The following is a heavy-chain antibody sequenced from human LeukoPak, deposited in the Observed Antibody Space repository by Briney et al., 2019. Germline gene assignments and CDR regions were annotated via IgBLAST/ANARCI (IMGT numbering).Heavy chain of an antibody. J-gene: IGHJ4*02. D-gene: IGHD4-17*01. CDR3: ASYGEPTPLGGY. V-gene: IGHV4-34*01. Sequence: PSETLSLTCAVYGGSFSGYYWSWIRQPPGKGLEWIGEINHSGSTNYNPSLKSRVTISVDTSKNQFSLKLSSVTAADTAVYYCASYGEPTPLGGYWGQGTLVTVSS. CDR2: INHSGST. CDR1: GGSFSGYY.